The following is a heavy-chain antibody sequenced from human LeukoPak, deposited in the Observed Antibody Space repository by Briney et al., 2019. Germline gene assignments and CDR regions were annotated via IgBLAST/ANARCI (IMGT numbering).Heavy chain of an antibody. CDR1: GGTFSSYA. V-gene: IGHV1-69*05. D-gene: IGHD6-6*01. CDR2: IIPMFGTA. CDR3: ARGYSSSSGRGDY. Sequence: SSVKVSCKASGGTFSSYAISWVRQAPGQGLEWMGGIIPMFGTATYAQKFQGRVTITTDESTSTAYMELSSLRSEDTAVYYCARGYSSSSGRGDYWGQGTLVTVSS. J-gene: IGHJ4*02.